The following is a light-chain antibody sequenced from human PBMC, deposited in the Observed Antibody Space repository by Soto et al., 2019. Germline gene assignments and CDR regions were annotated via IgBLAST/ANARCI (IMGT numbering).Light chain of an antibody. CDR1: QSVSSY. Sequence: ELVMTQSPGTLSLSPGERATLSCRASQSVSSYLAWYQQKPGQAPRLLISDASDRDTGIPDRVSGSGSWTDFTLTISRLVTEDFAVYDGQQYGDSPVTFGQGTKVDIK. CDR2: DAS. CDR3: QQYGDSPVT. J-gene: IGKJ1*01. V-gene: IGKV3-20*01.